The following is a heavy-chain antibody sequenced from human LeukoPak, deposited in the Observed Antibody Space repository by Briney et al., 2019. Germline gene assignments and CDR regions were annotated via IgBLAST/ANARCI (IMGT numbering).Heavy chain of an antibody. J-gene: IGHJ4*02. D-gene: IGHD4-17*01. CDR2: INHSGST. CDR1: GGSFSGYY. Sequence: PSETLPLTCAVYGGSFSGYYWSWIRQPPGKGLEWLGGINHSGSTNYNPSLKSRVAISVDTSKNQFSLKLSSVTAADTAVYYCAGGLIRTTVTTGWNYWGQGTLVTVSS. CDR3: AGGLIRTTVTTGWNY. V-gene: IGHV4-34*01.